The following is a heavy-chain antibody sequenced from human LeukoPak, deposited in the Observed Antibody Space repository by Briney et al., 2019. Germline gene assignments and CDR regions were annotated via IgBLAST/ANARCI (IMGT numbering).Heavy chain of an antibody. CDR1: GFTFSSYA. Sequence: GRSLRLSCAASGFTFSSYAMRWVRQAPGKGLEWVAVISYDGSNKYYADSVKGRFTISRDNSKNTLYLQMNSLRAEDTAVYYCAKAPYDSPIDAFDIWGQGTMVTVSS. CDR3: AKAPYDSPIDAFDI. J-gene: IGHJ3*02. V-gene: IGHV3-30-3*01. D-gene: IGHD3-22*01. CDR2: ISYDGSNK.